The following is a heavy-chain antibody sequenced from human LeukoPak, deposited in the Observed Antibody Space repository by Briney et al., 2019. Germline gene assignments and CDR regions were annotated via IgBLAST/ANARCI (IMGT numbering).Heavy chain of an antibody. CDR1: GGSFSGYY. V-gene: IGHV4-34*01. D-gene: IGHD1-26*01. Sequence: PSETLSLTCAVYGGSFSGYYWSWIRQPPGKGLEWIGEINHSGSTNYNPSLKSRVTISVDTSKNQFSVKLSSVTAADTAVYYCARGRGYSGSYSYYYYYMDVWGKGTTVTVSS. J-gene: IGHJ6*03. CDR2: INHSGST. CDR3: ARGRGYSGSYSYYYYYMDV.